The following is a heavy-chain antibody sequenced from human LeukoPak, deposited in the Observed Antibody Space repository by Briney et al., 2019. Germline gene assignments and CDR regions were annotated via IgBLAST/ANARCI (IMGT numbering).Heavy chain of an antibody. J-gene: IGHJ2*01. CDR1: GGSISSYY. CDR2: THYSGST. V-gene: IGHV4-59*01. Sequence: PSETLSLTCTVSGGSISSYYRSWIRQPPGKRLEWIGYTHYSGSTDKNPSLWSRVTISVDTSKNQISLKLSSVTAADTAVYYCGRRTFYDTLTGYKYWYFDLWGRGTLVTVSS. D-gene: IGHD3-9*01. CDR3: GRRTFYDTLTGYKYWYFDL.